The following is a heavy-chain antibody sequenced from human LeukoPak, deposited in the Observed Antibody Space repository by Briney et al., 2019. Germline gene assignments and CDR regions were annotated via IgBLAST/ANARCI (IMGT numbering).Heavy chain of an antibody. V-gene: IGHV1-2*06. D-gene: IGHD1-26*01. CDR1: GYTFTGYY. Sequence: GASVKVSCKTSGYTFTGYYIYWVRQAPEQGLEWMGQITPITGGTNYAQKFQGRVTMTRDTSITTAYMELSRLTSDDTAVYYCTRGGADYWGQGTLVTVSS. J-gene: IGHJ4*02. CDR3: TRGGADY. CDR2: ITPITGGT.